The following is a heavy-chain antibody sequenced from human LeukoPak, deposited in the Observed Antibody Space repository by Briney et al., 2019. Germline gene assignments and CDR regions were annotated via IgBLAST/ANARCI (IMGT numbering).Heavy chain of an antibody. CDR1: GFTFSNYW. V-gene: IGHV3-7*01. Sequence: GGSLRLSCAASGFTFSNYWMSWVRQAPGKGLEWVANIKQDGSEKYYVDSVKGRFTISRDNTKNSLYLQMNSLRAEDTAVYYCASFRITVAGRTGLDYWGQGTLVTVSS. D-gene: IGHD6-19*01. J-gene: IGHJ4*02. CDR3: ASFRITVAGRTGLDY. CDR2: IKQDGSEK.